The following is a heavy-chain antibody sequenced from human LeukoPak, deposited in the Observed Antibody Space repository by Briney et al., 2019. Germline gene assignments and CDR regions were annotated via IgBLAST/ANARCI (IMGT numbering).Heavy chain of an antibody. J-gene: IGHJ1*01. CDR2: ISGSGGNT. CDR3: AKAPTPVVAATPFHH. CDR1: GFTFSSYW. V-gene: IGHV3-23*01. Sequence: GGSLRLSCAASGFTFSSYWMSWVRQAPGKGLEWVSVISGSGGNTYYADPVKGRFTISRDNSKNTLYMQMNSLRAEDTAVYYCAKAPTPVVAATPFHHWGQGTLVTVS. D-gene: IGHD2-15*01.